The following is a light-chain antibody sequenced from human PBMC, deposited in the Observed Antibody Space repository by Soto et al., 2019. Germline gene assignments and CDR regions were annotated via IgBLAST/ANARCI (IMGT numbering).Light chain of an antibody. CDR1: QGVGRF. Sequence: EIVLTQSPATLSLSPGERAALSCRASQGVGRFLAWYQQKPGQAPRLLIYDASNRATGIPARFSGSGSETDFTLAIDNREPEDFAVYYCQQRGGWPLTFGGGTKVEIK. J-gene: IGKJ4*01. CDR2: DAS. CDR3: QQRGGWPLT. V-gene: IGKV3-11*01.